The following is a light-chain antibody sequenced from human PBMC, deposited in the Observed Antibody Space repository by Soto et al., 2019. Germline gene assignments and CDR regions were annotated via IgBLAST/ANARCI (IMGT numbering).Light chain of an antibody. CDR2: AAS. Sequence: DIQMTPSPSSLSASVGDRVIITCRASQSISSYLNWYQQKPGKAPKLLVSAASTLQSGVPSRFSGSGSGTDFTLTISSLQPEDFATYYCQQSYSAPYTFGQGTNLGI. J-gene: IGKJ2*01. V-gene: IGKV1-39*01. CDR1: QSISSY. CDR3: QQSYSAPYT.